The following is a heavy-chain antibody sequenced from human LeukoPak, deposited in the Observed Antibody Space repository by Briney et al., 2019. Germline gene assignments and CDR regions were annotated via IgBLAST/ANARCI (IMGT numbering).Heavy chain of an antibody. D-gene: IGHD6-19*01. Sequence: GGSLRLSCAASGFTFSSYSMNWVRQAPGKGLEWVSYISSSSSTIYYADSVKGRFTISRDNSKNTLYLQMNSLRAEDTAVYYCAKSPGQWLVRWLGTLDYWGQGTLVTVSS. J-gene: IGHJ4*02. CDR1: GFTFSSYS. CDR3: AKSPGQWLVRWLGTLDY. CDR2: ISSSSSTI. V-gene: IGHV3-48*01.